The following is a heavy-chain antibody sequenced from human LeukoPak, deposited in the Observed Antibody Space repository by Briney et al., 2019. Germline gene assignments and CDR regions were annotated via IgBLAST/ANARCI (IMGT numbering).Heavy chain of an antibody. J-gene: IGHJ4*02. D-gene: IGHD3-22*01. Sequence: ASVKVSCKASGYTFTSYGISWVRQAPGQGLERMGWISAYNGNTNYAQKLQGRVTMTTDTSMSTAYMELRSLRSGDTAVYYCAREPDYYDSSGYQGGFFDYWGQGTLVTVSS. CDR3: AREPDYYDSSGYQGGFFDY. CDR2: ISAYNGNT. V-gene: IGHV1-18*01. CDR1: GYTFTSYG.